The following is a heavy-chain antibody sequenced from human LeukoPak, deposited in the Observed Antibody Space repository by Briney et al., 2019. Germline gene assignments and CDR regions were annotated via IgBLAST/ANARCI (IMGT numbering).Heavy chain of an antibody. Sequence: SETLSLTCTVSGGSISSYYWSWIRQPPGQGLEWIGYIYYSGSTNYNPSLKSRVTISVDTSKNQFSLKLSSATAADTAVYYCARGHYDSSGYYYDYWGQGTRVSVSS. CDR1: GGSISSYY. V-gene: IGHV4-59*01. D-gene: IGHD3-22*01. J-gene: IGHJ4*02. CDR3: ARGHYDSSGYYYDY. CDR2: IYYSGST.